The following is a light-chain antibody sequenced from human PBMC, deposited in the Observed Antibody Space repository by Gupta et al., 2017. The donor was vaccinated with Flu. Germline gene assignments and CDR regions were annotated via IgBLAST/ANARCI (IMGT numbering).Light chain of an antibody. Sequence: VTISCTRSSGSVVRNYVQWYQQRPGRSPTTVIYEDDRRPSGVPDRFSASIDSSSNSASLTISGLKSEDEADYYCQSYDAANQWVFGGGNKLTVL. J-gene: IGLJ3*02. CDR3: QSYDAANQWV. CDR2: EDD. V-gene: IGLV6-57*01. CDR1: SGSVVRNY.